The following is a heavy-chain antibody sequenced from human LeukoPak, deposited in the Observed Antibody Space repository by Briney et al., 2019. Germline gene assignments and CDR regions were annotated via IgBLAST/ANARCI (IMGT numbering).Heavy chain of an antibody. CDR1: GFTFSSYA. CDR3: ATLTAPTTGY. V-gene: IGHV3-23*01. CDR2: ISGSGGST. Sequence: PGGSLRPSCAASGFTFSSYAMSWVRQAPGKGLEWVSTISGSGGSTYYADSVKGRFTISRDNSKNTLYLQMNSLRAEDTAVYYCATLTAPTTGYWGQGTLVTVSS. D-gene: IGHD5-18*01. J-gene: IGHJ4*02.